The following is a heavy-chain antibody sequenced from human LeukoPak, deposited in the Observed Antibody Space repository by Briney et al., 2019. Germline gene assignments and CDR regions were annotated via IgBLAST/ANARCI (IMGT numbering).Heavy chain of an antibody. CDR2: IYSSGNT. Sequence: GSLRLSCAASGFTFSSYGMHWVRQSPGKGLEWIGNIYSSGNTYYNASLKSRVTMYIDTSKNQFSLKLSSVTAADTAMYYCAKSNGYGLIDYWGQGTLVTVSS. J-gene: IGHJ4*02. V-gene: IGHV4-59*04. D-gene: IGHD5-12*01. CDR3: AKSNGYGLIDY. CDR1: GFTFSSYG.